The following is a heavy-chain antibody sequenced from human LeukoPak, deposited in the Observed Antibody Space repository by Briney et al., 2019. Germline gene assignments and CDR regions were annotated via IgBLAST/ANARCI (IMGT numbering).Heavy chain of an antibody. CDR1: GFTFSSYE. J-gene: IGHJ4*02. D-gene: IGHD1-1*01. CDR2: ISNSGNTI. Sequence: PGGSLRLSCVASGFTFSSYEMNWVRQAPGKGLEWVSYISNSGNTIFYADSVKGRFTISRDNCKNSLYLQMNSLRAEDTAVYYCARVFSNPTGNDYWGQGTLVTVSS. V-gene: IGHV3-48*03. CDR3: ARVFSNPTGNDY.